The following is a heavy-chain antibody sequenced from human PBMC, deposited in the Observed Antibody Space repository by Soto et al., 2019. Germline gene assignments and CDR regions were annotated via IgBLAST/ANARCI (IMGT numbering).Heavy chain of an antibody. J-gene: IGHJ5*02. D-gene: IGHD6-19*01. V-gene: IGHV6-1*01. CDR1: GDSVSSNSAA. Sequence: PSQTLSLTCAISGDSVSSNSAAWNWIRQSPSRGLEWLGRTYYRSKWYNDYAVSVKSRITINPDTSKNQFSLQLNSVTPEDTAVYYCARSPTLPYSSGWGTTNWFDPWGQGTLVTVS. CDR2: TYYRSKWYN. CDR3: ARSPTLPYSSGWGTTNWFDP.